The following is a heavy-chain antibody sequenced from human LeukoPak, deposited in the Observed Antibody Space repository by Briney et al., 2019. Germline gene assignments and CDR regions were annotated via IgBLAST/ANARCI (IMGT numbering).Heavy chain of an antibody. CDR3: AKTQSGTYSYFDH. CDR1: GFTFSKSA. J-gene: IGHJ4*02. Sequence: GGSLRLSCAASGFTFSKSAMSWDRQAPGKGLEWVSVISESDSDTYYADSVKGRFTISRDTSTDTLFLQLSSLRAEDTAVYYCAKTQSGTYSYFDHWGQGALVTVSS. V-gene: IGHV3-23*01. D-gene: IGHD1-26*01. CDR2: ISESDSDT.